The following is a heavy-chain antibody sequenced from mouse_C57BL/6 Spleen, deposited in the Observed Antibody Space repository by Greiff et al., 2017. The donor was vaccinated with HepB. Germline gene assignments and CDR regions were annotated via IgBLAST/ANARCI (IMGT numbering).Heavy chain of an antibody. CDR3: ARRGGYDGYWYFDV. CDR2: INPNNGGT. V-gene: IGHV1-26*01. D-gene: IGHD2-2*01. CDR1: GYTFTDYY. Sequence: EVQLQESGPELVKPGASVKISCKASGYTFTDYYMNWVKQSHGKSLEWIGDINPNNGGTSYNQKFKGKATLTVDKSSSTAYMELRSLTSEDSAVYYCARRGGYDGYWYFDVWGTGTTVTVSS. J-gene: IGHJ1*03.